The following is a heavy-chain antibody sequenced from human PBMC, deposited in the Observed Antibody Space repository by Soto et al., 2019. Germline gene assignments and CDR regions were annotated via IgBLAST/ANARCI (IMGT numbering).Heavy chain of an antibody. D-gene: IGHD6-13*01. CDR3: ARGPSYDQQQLVTRIDY. CDR2: INHSGST. Sequence: PSETLSLTCAVYGGSFSGYYWSWIRQPPGKGLEWIGEINHSGSTNYNPSLKSRVTIPVDTSKNQFSLKLSSVTAADTAVYYCARGPSYDQQQLVTRIDYWGQGTLVTVSS. V-gene: IGHV4-34*01. CDR1: GGSFSGYY. J-gene: IGHJ4*02.